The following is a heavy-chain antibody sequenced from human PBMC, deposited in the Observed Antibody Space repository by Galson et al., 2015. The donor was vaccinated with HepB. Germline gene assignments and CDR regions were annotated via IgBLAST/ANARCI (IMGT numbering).Heavy chain of an antibody. V-gene: IGHV5-10-1*01. CDR3: ARGVNYDILTGYSGLVAFDI. Sequence: QSGAEVKKPGESLRISCKGSGYSFTSYWISWVRQMPGKGLEWMERIDPSDSYTNYSPSFQGHVTISADKSISTAYLQWSSLKASDTAMYYCARGVNYDILTGYSGLVAFDIWGQGTMVTVSS. D-gene: IGHD3-9*01. CDR2: IDPSDSYT. J-gene: IGHJ3*02. CDR1: GYSFTSYW.